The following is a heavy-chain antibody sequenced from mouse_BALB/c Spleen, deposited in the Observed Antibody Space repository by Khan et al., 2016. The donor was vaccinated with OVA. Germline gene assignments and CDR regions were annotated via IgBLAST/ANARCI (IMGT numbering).Heavy chain of an antibody. V-gene: IGHV7-3*02. Sequence: EVKLVESGGGLVQPGGSLRLSCATSGFTFTDYYMSWVRQPPGKALEWLGFIRNKANGYTTEYSASVKGRFTISRDNSQSILYLQMNTLRAEDSAKYYGARSYGNYDYWGQGTTLTVSS. CDR3: ARSYGNYDY. J-gene: IGHJ2*01. CDR1: GFTFTDYY. CDR2: IRNKANGYTT. D-gene: IGHD2-10*02.